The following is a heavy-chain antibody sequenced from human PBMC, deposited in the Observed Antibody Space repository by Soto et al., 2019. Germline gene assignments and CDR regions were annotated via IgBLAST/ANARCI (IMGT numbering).Heavy chain of an antibody. J-gene: IGHJ4*02. CDR2: INHDGSKT. Sequence: PGGSLRLSCAASQFSFSSYWMHWVRQVPGKGPAWVSRINHDGSKTEYADSVKGRFTISRDNTNNTLYLQMNSLRVEDTAMYYCVREPWGFSGTWYDYWGQGXLVTVSS. V-gene: IGHV3-74*01. D-gene: IGHD6-13*01. CDR1: QFSFSSYW. CDR3: VREPWGFSGTWYDY.